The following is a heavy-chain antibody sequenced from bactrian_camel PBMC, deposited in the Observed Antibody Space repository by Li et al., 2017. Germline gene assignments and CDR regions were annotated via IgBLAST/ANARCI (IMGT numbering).Heavy chain of an antibody. V-gene: IGHV3S11*01. CDR3: ATGARVGNEYELNY. CDR2: IYTGDDKT. J-gene: IGHJ4*01. Sequence: VQLVESGGGTVEAGGSLRLSCTSSGLRFERYAMIWVRQAPGKGLEWMSSIYTGDDKTYYADSVKGRYTISRDDAKNMVYLQLNSLKSEDMAMYYCATGARVGNEYELNYWGHGTQVTVS. CDR1: GLRFERYA. D-gene: IGHD1*01.